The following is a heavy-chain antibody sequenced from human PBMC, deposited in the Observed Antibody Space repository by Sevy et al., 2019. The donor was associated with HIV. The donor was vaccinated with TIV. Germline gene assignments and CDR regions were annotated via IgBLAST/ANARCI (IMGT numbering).Heavy chain of an antibody. D-gene: IGHD3-10*01. Sequence: GGSLRLSCVGSGFTFRNFGVHWLRQAPGKGLEWRSVVSYDGSSKYYVDSVKSRFIVSRDNSKNTLYLQMNSLRTEDTAVYYCARGGSGDYYYYGVDVWGQGTTVTVSS. CDR2: VSYDGSSK. CDR3: ARGGSGDYYYYGVDV. CDR1: GFTFRNFG. J-gene: IGHJ6*02. V-gene: IGHV3-30*03.